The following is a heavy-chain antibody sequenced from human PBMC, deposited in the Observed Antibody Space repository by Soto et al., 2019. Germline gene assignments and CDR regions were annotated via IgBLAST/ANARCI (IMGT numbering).Heavy chain of an antibody. D-gene: IGHD3-16*02. Sequence: ASVKVSCKASGYTFTSYYMHWXXXXPXQGLEWMGIINPSGGSTSYAQKFQGRVTMTRDTSTSTVYMELSSLRSEDTAVYYCARTLYYDYVWGSYRATPTFDYWGQGTLVTVSS. J-gene: IGHJ4*02. V-gene: IGHV1-46*01. CDR3: ARTLYYDYVWGSYRATPTFDY. CDR2: INPSGGST. CDR1: GYTFTSYY.